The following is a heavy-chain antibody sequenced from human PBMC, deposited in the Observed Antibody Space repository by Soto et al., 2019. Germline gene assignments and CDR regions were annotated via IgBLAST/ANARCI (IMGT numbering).Heavy chain of an antibody. V-gene: IGHV4-34*01. CDR2: TNHSGST. CDR3: ARGWRFDP. Sequence: SETLSLTCAVYGGSFSGYYWSWIRQSPGQGLEWIGETNHSGSTNYNPSLKSRITISVDTSKEQFSLKLTSVTAADTAVYYCARGWRFDPWGQGTLVTVSS. CDR1: GGSFSGYY. J-gene: IGHJ5*02. D-gene: IGHD3-3*01.